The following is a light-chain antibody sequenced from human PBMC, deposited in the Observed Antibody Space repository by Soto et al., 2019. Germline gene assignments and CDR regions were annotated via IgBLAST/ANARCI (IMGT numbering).Light chain of an antibody. CDR3: QQYNQGWT. CDR1: QSISSW. CDR2: DAS. Sequence: DIQMTQSPSTLSASVGDRVTITCRASQSISSWLAWYQQKPGKAPKLLIYDASSLESGVPSRFSGSGSGTEFTLTISSLQPDDFATYYSQQYNQGWTFGQGTKVEIK. J-gene: IGKJ1*01. V-gene: IGKV1-5*01.